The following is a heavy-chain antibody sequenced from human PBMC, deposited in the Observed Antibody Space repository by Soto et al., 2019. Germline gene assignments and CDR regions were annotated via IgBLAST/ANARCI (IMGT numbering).Heavy chain of an antibody. J-gene: IGHJ4*02. CDR1: GGSISSAYYY. CDR2: IYDSGST. CDR3: ARGPSGDKVDY. Sequence: QVQLQESGPGLVKPSQTLSLTCNVSGGSISSAYYYWSWIRQPPGKGLEWIGHIYDSGSTYSNPSLQSQVTISMDTSKNQFSLKLSSVTAADTAVYYCARGPSGDKVDYWGQGTLVTVSS. V-gene: IGHV4-30-4*01. D-gene: IGHD7-27*01.